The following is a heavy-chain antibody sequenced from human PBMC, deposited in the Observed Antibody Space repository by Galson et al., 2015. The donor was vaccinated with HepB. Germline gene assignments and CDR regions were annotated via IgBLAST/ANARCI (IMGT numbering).Heavy chain of an antibody. Sequence: SLRLSCAASGFTFSSYAMHWVRQAPGKGLEWVAVISYDGSNTYYADSVKGRFTISRDNSKNTLYLQMNSLRAEDTAVYYCARDRYHSSSLGYFDYWGQGTLVTVSS. D-gene: IGHD6-13*01. CDR2: ISYDGSNT. CDR3: ARDRYHSSSLGYFDY. CDR1: GFTFSSYA. J-gene: IGHJ4*02. V-gene: IGHV3-30-3*01.